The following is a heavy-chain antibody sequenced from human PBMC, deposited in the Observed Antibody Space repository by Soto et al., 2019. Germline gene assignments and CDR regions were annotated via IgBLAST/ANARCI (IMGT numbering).Heavy chain of an antibody. D-gene: IGHD6-13*01. J-gene: IGHJ6*02. Sequence: GGSLRLSCAASGFTFSSYAMHWVRQAPGKGLEWVAVISYDGSNKYYADSVKGRFTISRDNSKNTLYLQMNSLRAEDTAVYYCARDKLLIRGQQLVLNYYYGMDVWGQGNTVTVSS. CDR3: ARDKLLIRGQQLVLNYYYGMDV. CDR2: ISYDGSNK. CDR1: GFTFSSYA. V-gene: IGHV3-30-3*01.